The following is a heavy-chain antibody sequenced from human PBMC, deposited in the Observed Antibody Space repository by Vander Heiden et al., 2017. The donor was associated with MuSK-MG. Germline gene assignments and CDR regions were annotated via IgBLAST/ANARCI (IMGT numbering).Heavy chain of an antibody. Sequence: EVQLVQSGAEVKKPRESLKISCTASGYTFTSYWIGWVRQMPGKGLEWVGIIYPGDSDTRYSPSFQGQVTISADKSTSTAYLQWTSLKASDTAMYYCARHLALAGTMWGQGTLVTVSS. V-gene: IGHV5-51*01. CDR3: ARHLALAGTM. CDR2: IYPGDSDT. J-gene: IGHJ4*02. CDR1: GYTFTSYW. D-gene: IGHD6-19*01.